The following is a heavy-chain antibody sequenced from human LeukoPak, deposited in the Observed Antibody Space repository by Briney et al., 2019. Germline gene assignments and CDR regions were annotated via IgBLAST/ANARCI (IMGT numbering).Heavy chain of an antibody. CDR2: ISGSGGST. CDR3: AKARLATVTTSWDY. D-gene: IGHD4-17*01. V-gene: IGHV3-23*01. Sequence: PGGSLRLSCAASGFTFSSYAMSWVRQAPGKGLEWVSAISGSGGSTYYADSVKGRFTISRDNSKNTLYLQMNSLRAEDTAVYYCAKARLATVTTSWDYWGQGTLVTVS. J-gene: IGHJ4*02. CDR1: GFTFSSYA.